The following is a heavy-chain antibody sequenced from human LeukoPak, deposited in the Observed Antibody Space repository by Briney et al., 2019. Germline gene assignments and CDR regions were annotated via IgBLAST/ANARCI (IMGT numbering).Heavy chain of an antibody. V-gene: IGHV1-18*01. J-gene: IGHJ6*02. CDR3: ARVDTRITIFGVVMPYGMDV. CDR2: ISAYNGNT. D-gene: IGHD3-3*01. Sequence: ASVKVSCKASGYTFTSYGISWVRQAPGQGLEWMGWISAYNGNTNYAQKLQGRVTMTTDTSTSTAYMELRSLRSDDTAVHYCARVDTRITIFGVVMPYGMDVWGQGTTVTVSS. CDR1: GYTFTSYG.